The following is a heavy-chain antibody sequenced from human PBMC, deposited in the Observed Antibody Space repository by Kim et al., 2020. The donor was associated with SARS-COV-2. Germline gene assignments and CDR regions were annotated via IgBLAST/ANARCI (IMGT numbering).Heavy chain of an antibody. CDR3: ARGKGGATLRY. V-gene: IGHV4-34*01. CDR2: T. D-gene: IGHD1-26*01. Sequence: TNCNPSLKSRVTISVDTSKNQFSLKLSSVTAADTAVYYCARGKGGATLRYWGQGTLVTVSS. J-gene: IGHJ4*02.